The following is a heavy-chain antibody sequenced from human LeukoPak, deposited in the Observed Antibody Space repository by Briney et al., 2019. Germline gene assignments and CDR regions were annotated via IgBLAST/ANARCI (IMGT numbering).Heavy chain of an antibody. CDR1: GGSISGSSYY. D-gene: IGHD3-3*02. CDR2: IYYSGST. J-gene: IGHJ6*02. Sequence: PSETLSLTCTVSGGSISGSSYYWGWIRQPPGKGLEWIGSIYYSGSTYYNPSLKSRVTISVDKSKNQFSLKLSSVTAADTAVYYCARDSKIQNYYYYGMDVWGQGTTVTVSS. CDR3: ARDSKIQNYYYYGMDV. V-gene: IGHV4-39*07.